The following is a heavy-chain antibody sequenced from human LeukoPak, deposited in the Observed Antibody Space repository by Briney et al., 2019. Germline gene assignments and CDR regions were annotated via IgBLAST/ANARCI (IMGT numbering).Heavy chain of an antibody. Sequence: PSETLSLTCAVSGYSISSGYYWGWIRQPPGKGLEWIGSIYHSGSTYYNPSLKSRVTISVDTSKNQFSLKLSSVTAADTAVYYCASQLIYSGGKRVYWGQGTLVTVSS. CDR1: GYSISSGYY. V-gene: IGHV4-38-2*01. D-gene: IGHD1-26*01. J-gene: IGHJ4*02. CDR3: ASQLIYSGGKRVY. CDR2: IYHSGST.